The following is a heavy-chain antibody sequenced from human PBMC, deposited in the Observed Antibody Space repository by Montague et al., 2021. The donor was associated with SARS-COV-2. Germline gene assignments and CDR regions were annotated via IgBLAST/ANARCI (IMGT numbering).Heavy chain of an antibody. J-gene: IGHJ4*02. D-gene: IGHD6-19*01. CDR2: IDWDDDK. Sequence: PPLVKPTQTLTLTCTFSGFSLSTSGMCVSWIRQPPGKALEWLARIDWDDDKYYSTSLKTRLTISKDTSKNQVVLTKTNMDPVDTATYYCARTGIAVAGPRFDYWGQGTLVTVSS. CDR1: GFSLSTSGMC. V-gene: IGHV2-70*11. CDR3: ARTGIAVAGPRFDY.